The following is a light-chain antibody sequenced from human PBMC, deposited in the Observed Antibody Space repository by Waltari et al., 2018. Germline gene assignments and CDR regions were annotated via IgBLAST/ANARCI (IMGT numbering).Light chain of an antibody. V-gene: IGLV1-44*01. J-gene: IGLJ2*01. Sequence: QSVLTPPPSASGTPGQRVTIPCSGSSSNIGSTTVNWYQQPPGTAPKLLIYSNKQRPSGVPDRFSASRFGTSASLAISGLQSEDEADYYCAAWDDSLNGVVFGGGTKLTVL. CDR2: SNK. CDR1: SSNIGSTT. CDR3: AAWDDSLNGVV.